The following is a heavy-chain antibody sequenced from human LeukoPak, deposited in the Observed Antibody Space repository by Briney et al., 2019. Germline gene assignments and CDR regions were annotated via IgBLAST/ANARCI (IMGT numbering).Heavy chain of an antibody. CDR2: ISGGSNDI. D-gene: IGHD4-23*01. J-gene: IGHJ4*02. Sequence: GGSLRLSCAASGFMFSSYSMNWVRQAPGKGLEWVSSISGGSNDIYYADSVKGRFIISRDNAKNSLYLEMNSLRAEDTAVYYCAAGSAYGGNSGFDYWGQGTLVTVSS. CDR3: AAGSAYGGNSGFDY. CDR1: GFMFSSYS. V-gene: IGHV3-21*01.